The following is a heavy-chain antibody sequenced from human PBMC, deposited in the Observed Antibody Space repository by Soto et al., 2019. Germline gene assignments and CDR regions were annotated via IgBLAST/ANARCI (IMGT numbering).Heavy chain of an antibody. J-gene: IGHJ3*02. CDR1: GYTFTGYY. Sequence: VASVKVSCKASGYTFTGYYMHWVRQAPGQGLEWMGWINPNSGGTNYAQKFQGRVTMTRDTSISTAYMELSRLRSDDTAVYYCARVALLYRKQAHDAFDIWGQGTMVTVSS. D-gene: IGHD5-12*01. CDR3: ARVALLYRKQAHDAFDI. CDR2: INPNSGGT. V-gene: IGHV1-2*02.